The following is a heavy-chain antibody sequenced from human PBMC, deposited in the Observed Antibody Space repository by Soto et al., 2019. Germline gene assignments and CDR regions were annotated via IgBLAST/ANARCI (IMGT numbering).Heavy chain of an antibody. Sequence: SETLSLTCTVSGGSISSGDYYWSWIRQPPGKGLEWIGYIYYSGSTYYNPSLKSRVTISVDTSKNQFSLKLSSVTAADTAVYYCARADLTSIYFDYWGQGTLVTVSS. CDR3: ARADLTSIYFDY. V-gene: IGHV4-30-4*01. CDR2: IYYSGST. J-gene: IGHJ4*02. D-gene: IGHD2-2*01. CDR1: GGSISSGDYY.